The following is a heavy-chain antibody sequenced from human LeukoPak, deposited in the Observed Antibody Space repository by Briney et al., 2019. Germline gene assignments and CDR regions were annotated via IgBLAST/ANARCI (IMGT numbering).Heavy chain of an antibody. CDR2: INSDASIT. J-gene: IGHJ4*02. CDR1: GFTFSTYW. CDR3: TRPWGI. D-gene: IGHD3-16*01. V-gene: IGHV3-74*01. Sequence: GGSLRLSCAASGFTFSTYWMHWVRQAPGEGLVWVSTINSDASITRYADSVKGRFTISRDNAKNTVYLQMNSLTAEDTAVYYCTRPWGIWGQGALVTVSS.